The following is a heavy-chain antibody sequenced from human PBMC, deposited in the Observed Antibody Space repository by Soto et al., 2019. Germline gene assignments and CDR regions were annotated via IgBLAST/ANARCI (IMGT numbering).Heavy chain of an antibody. J-gene: IGHJ3*02. CDR3: ARDGYHINYDSSGYYHDAFDI. D-gene: IGHD3-22*01. V-gene: IGHV4-31*03. CDR2: IYYSGST. CDR1: GGSISSGGYY. Sequence: SETLSLTCTVSGGSISSGGYYWSWIRQHPGKGLEWIGYIYYSGSTYYNPSLKSRVTISVDTSKNQFSLKLSSATAADTAVYHCARDGYHINYDSSGYYHDAFDIWGQGTMVTVSS.